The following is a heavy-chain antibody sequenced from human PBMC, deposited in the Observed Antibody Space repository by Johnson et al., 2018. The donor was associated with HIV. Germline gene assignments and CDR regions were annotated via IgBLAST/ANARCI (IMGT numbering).Heavy chain of an antibody. CDR2: INWNGGST. V-gene: IGHV3-53*01. J-gene: IGHJ3*02. CDR1: GFTVSSNY. CDR3: ARDGGFVGAFDI. D-gene: IGHD3-16*01. Sequence: VQLVESGGGLIQPGGSLRLSCAASGFTVSSNYMSWVRQAPGEGLEWVSGINWNGGSTGYADSVKGRFTISRDNAKNSLYLQMNSLRAGDTAVYYCARDGGFVGAFDIWGQGTMVIVSS.